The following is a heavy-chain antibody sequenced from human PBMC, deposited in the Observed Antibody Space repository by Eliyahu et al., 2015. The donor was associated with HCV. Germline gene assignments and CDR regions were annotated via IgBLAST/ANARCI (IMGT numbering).Heavy chain of an antibody. Sequence: QVQLQESGPGLVKPSETLSLTCTVSGGSIPXYYWRWIRQPPGKGLEWIGYIHYSGSTNYNPPLKSRVTISIDTSKNQFSLNLTSVTAADTAVYYCASGGGGIAVAGTGGWFDPWGQGTLVTVSS. D-gene: IGHD6-19*01. CDR2: IHYSGST. CDR1: GGSIPXYY. J-gene: IGHJ5*02. CDR3: ASGGGGIAVAGTGGWFDP. V-gene: IGHV4-59*01.